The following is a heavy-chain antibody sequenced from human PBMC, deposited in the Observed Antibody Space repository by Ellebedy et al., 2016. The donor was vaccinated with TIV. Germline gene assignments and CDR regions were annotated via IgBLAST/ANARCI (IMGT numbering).Heavy chain of an antibody. V-gene: IGHV2-5*02. D-gene: IGHD2/OR15-2a*01. CDR1: GFVLSTFGVG. Sequence: SGPTLVKPTQTLTLTCDFSGFVLSTFGVGVGWIRQPPGKALEWLALIYWDDDKRYRPSLNSRLSITKDTSKNQVVLTMTNMDPVDTGTYYCVHSFFTAAYVREFDFWGRGILVTVSS. J-gene: IGHJ4*02. CDR3: VHSFFTAAYVREFDF. CDR2: IYWDDDK.